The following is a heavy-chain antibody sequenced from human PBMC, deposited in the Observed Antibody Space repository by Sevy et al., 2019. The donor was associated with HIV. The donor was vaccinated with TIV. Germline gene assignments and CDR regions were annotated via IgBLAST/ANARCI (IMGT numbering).Heavy chain of an antibody. V-gene: IGHV1-18*01. CDR2: ISAYNGNT. CDR1: GYTFTSYG. CDR3: ARGRSDNGSYYGFKYYYYMDV. Sequence: GASVKVSCKASGYTFTSYGISWVRQAPGQGLEWMGWISAYNGNTNYSQKLQGRVTMTTDTSTSTAYMELRSLRSDDTAVYYCARGRSDNGSYYGFKYYYYMDVWGIGTTVTVSS. J-gene: IGHJ6*03. D-gene: IGHD1-26*01.